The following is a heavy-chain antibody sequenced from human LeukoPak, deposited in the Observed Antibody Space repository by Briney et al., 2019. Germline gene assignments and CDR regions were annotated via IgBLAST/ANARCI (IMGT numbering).Heavy chain of an antibody. CDR1: GFSFTTHG. CDR3: ARDGYSGSFLNS. D-gene: IGHD1-26*01. V-gene: IGHV3-33*01. Sequence: PGGSLRLSCVASGFSFTTHGMHWVRQAPGRGLGWVALIWYDGSNENYAESVKGRFTISRDNSRNTLYLQMNSLRAEDTAVYYCARDGYSGSFLNSWGQGTLVTVSS. J-gene: IGHJ4*02. CDR2: IWYDGSNE.